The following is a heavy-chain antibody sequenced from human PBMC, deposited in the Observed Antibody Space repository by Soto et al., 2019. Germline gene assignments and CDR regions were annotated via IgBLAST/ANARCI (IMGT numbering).Heavy chain of an antibody. CDR3: EHLSTIGINYYFDY. CDR2: IYWDDDK. D-gene: IGHD2-21*01. Sequence: QITLKESGPTLVKPTQTLTLTCTFSGFSLSTSGMGVGWIRQPPGKALEWLAVIYWDDDKQYRPSLRSRLTITKDTSKSQVVLTMTTVSLEDTPTSYREHLSTIGINYYFDYWGQGSRVTAST. V-gene: IGHV2-5*02. J-gene: IGHJ4*02. CDR1: GFSLSTSGMG.